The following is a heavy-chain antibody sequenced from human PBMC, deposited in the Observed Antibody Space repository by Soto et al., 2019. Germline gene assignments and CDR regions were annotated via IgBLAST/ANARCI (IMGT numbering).Heavy chain of an antibody. V-gene: IGHV3-23*01. CDR3: ARVQSGGPNRFAL. D-gene: IGHD1-26*01. Sequence: GGNLRLSCAGSGSTFSRYAMSWVRQAPGKGLEWVSAISGSGGSTYYADSVKGRFTISRDNAKNTLYLQMNSLRAEDTAVYYCARVQSGGPNRFALWAQRTLVTVSA. J-gene: IGHJ4*01. CDR2: ISGSGGST. CDR1: GSTFSRYA.